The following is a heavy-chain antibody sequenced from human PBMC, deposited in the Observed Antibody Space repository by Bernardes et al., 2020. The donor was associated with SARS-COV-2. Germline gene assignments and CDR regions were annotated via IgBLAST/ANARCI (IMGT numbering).Heavy chain of an antibody. D-gene: IGHD3-22*01. CDR1: GGSLSDYS. CDR3: ARGASGVNMILVVIGFSYYFDS. Sequence: SETLSLTRAVYGGSLSDYSWSWIRQAPGKGLEWIGEITQSGSTKYNPSLRRRVTISLDTSKNQVSLKLSSVTAADTAVYYCARGASGVNMILVVIGFSYYFDSWGQGTPVTVSS. CDR2: ITQSGST. V-gene: IGHV4-34*01. J-gene: IGHJ4*02.